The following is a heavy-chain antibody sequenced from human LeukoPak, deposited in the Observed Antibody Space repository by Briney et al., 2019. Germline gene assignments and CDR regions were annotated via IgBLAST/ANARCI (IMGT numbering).Heavy chain of an antibody. V-gene: IGHV4-59*01. CDR2: IYYSGST. CDR3: ARHYCSGGSCQGFDP. D-gene: IGHD2-15*01. CDR1: GGSISSYY. J-gene: IGHJ5*02. Sequence: PSETLSLTCTVSGGSISSYYWSWIRRPPGKGLEWIGYIYYSGSTNYNPSLKSRVTISVDTSKNQFSLKLSSVTAADTAVYYCARHYCSGGSCQGFDPWGQGTLVTVSS.